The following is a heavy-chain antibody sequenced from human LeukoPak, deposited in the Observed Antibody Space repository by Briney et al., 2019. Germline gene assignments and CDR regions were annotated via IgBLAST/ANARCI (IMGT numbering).Heavy chain of an antibody. Sequence: AGGSLRLSCAASEFTFSNYKMNWVRQAPGKGLEWVSSISSSSSYIYYADSVKGRFTISSDNATNSLYLQLNSLRAEDTAVYYCVRDMGGWQTYFDYWGQGTLVTVSS. CDR3: VRDMGGWQTYFDY. CDR1: EFTFSNYK. CDR2: ISSSSSYI. J-gene: IGHJ4*02. V-gene: IGHV3-21*01. D-gene: IGHD6-19*01.